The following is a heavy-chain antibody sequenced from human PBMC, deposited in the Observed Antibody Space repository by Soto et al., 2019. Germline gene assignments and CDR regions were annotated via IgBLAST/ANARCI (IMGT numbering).Heavy chain of an antibody. CDR1: GDYINSDYY. CDR2: ISSSGST. Sequence: SETLSLTCTVSGDYINSDYYWSWIRQFPGRGLEWIGCISSSGSTYYNPALNNRISLSLDTSQNQFSLKLLSVTAADTAIYYCARSGVTGIVIPSHWFDPWGQGTLVTVSS. V-gene: IGHV4-31*03. CDR3: ARSGVTGIVIPSHWFDP. J-gene: IGHJ5*02. D-gene: IGHD2-21*02.